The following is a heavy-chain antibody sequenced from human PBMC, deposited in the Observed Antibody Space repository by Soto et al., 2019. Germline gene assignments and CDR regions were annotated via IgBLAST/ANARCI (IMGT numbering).Heavy chain of an antibody. Sequence: GGSLRLSCAASGFTFSSYAMHWVRQAPGKGLEWVAVISYDGSNKYYADSVKGRFTISRDNSKNTLYLQMNSLRAEDTAVYYCARDINYDFWSGSAFDYWGQGXLVTVYS. V-gene: IGHV3-30-3*01. J-gene: IGHJ4*02. CDR2: ISYDGSNK. CDR3: ARDINYDFWSGSAFDY. D-gene: IGHD3-3*01. CDR1: GFTFSSYA.